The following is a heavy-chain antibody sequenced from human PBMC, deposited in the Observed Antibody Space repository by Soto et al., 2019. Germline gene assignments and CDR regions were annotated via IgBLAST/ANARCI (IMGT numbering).Heavy chain of an antibody. J-gene: IGHJ3*02. Sequence: GGSLRLSCAASGFTFSSYWMHWVRQAPGKGLVWVSRINSDGSSTSYADSVKGRFTISRDNAKNTLYLQMNSLRAEDTAVYYCARVYYDFWSGYYNRSDAFDIWGQGTMVTVSS. V-gene: IGHV3-74*01. CDR1: GFTFSSYW. CDR3: ARVYYDFWSGYYNRSDAFDI. D-gene: IGHD3-3*01. CDR2: INSDGSST.